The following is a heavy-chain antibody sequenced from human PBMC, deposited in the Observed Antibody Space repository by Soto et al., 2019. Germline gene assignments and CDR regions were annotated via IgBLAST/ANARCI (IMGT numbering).Heavy chain of an antibody. J-gene: IGHJ4*02. CDR2: ISSSSSYI. D-gene: IGHD3-22*01. CDR1: GFTFSSYS. V-gene: IGHV3-21*01. Sequence: PGGSLRLSCAASGFTFSSYSMNWVRQAPGKGLEWVSSISSSSSYIYYADSVKGRFTISRDNAKNSLYLQMNSLRAEDTAVFYCASHPRDSSGYWYYFDYWGQGNLVTVSS. CDR3: ASHPRDSSGYWYYFDY.